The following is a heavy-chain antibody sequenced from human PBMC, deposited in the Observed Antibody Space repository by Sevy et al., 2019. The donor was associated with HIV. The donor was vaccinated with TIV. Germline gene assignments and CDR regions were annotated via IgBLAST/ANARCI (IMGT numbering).Heavy chain of an antibody. J-gene: IGHJ4*02. V-gene: IGHV1-24*01. D-gene: IGHD3-22*01. CDR3: ATTKDYYDSSGYPFDD. Sequence: ASVKISCKVSGYSLTKLAMHWVRQAPGKGPEWLGTFDPEDGDPEDGKTIYAQKFQDRVIMTEDTSTDTAYMELSSLTSEDTAMYYRATTKDYYDSSGYPFDDWGQGTLVTVSS. CDR2: FDPEDGDPEDGKT. CDR1: GYSLTKLA.